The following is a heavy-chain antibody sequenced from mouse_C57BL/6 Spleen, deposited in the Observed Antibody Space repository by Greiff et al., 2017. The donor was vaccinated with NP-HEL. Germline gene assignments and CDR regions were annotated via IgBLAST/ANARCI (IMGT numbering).Heavy chain of an antibody. D-gene: IGHD6-1*01. V-gene: IGHV1-26*01. J-gene: IGHJ3*01. Sequence: EVQLQQSGPELVKPGASVKISCKASGYTFTDYYMNWVKQSHGKSLEWIGDINPNNGGTSYNQKFKGKATLTVDKSSSTAYMELRSLTSEDSAVYYCARGAAATFAYWGQGTLVTVSA. CDR3: ARGAAATFAY. CDR2: INPNNGGT. CDR1: GYTFTDYY.